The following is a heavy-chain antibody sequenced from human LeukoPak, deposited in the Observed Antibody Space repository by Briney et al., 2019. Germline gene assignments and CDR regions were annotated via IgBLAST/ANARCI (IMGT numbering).Heavy chain of an antibody. CDR3: ARPLTTANYYYGMDV. CDR2: INPSGGST. J-gene: IGHJ6*02. V-gene: IGHV1-46*01. D-gene: IGHD4-11*01. CDR1: GYTFTSYY. Sequence: GASVKVSCKASGYTFTSYYMHWVRQAPGQGLEWMGIINPSGGSTSYAQKFQGRVTMTRDTSASTVYMELSSLRSEDTAVYYCARPLTTANYYYGMDVWGQGTTVTVSS.